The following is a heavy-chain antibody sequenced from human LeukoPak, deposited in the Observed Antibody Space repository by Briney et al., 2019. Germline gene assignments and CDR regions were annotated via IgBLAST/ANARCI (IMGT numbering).Heavy chain of an antibody. CDR1: GGSISSSSYY. D-gene: IGHD5-18*01. Sequence: SETLSLTCTVSGGSISSSSYYWGWIRQPPGKGLEWIGSIYYSGSTYYNPSLKSRVTISVDTSKNQFSLKLSSVTAADTAVYYCARHVDTAMVYFDYWGRGTLVTVSS. J-gene: IGHJ4*02. V-gene: IGHV4-39*01. CDR3: ARHVDTAMVYFDY. CDR2: IYYSGST.